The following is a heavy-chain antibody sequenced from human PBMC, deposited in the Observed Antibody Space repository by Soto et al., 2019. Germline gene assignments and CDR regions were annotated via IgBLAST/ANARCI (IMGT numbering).Heavy chain of an antibody. CDR2: IIPILGIA. J-gene: IGHJ4*02. V-gene: IGHV1-69*08. CDR3: AREGLPSSVDY. CDR1: GGTFSSYT. D-gene: IGHD6-6*01. Sequence: QVQLVQSGAEVKKPGSSVKVSCKASGGTFSSYTISWVRQAPGQGLEWMGRIIPILGIANYAQKFQGRVTITADKSTSTAYMELSSLRCEDTAVYYCAREGLPSSVDYWGQGTLVTVSS.